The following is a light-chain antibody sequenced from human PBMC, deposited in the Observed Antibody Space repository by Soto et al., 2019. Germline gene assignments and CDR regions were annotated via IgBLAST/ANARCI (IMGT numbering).Light chain of an antibody. J-gene: IGKJ1*01. Sequence: EIVMTQSPATLSVSPGERATLSCRASQSVSSNLAWYQQKPGQAPRLLIYGASTRATGIPARFSGSGSGTEFTLTISSLQSEDFAVYSCQQYNTWPQTFGQGTKVESK. V-gene: IGKV3-15*01. CDR2: GAS. CDR3: QQYNTWPQT. CDR1: QSVSSN.